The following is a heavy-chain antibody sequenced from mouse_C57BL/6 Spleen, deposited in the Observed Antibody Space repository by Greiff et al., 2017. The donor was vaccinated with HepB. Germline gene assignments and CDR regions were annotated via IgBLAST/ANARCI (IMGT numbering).Heavy chain of an antibody. D-gene: IGHD1-1*01. CDR2: IYPGDGDT. CDR1: GYAFSSSW. CDR3: ARSAYYYGSGLYYFDY. Sequence: VQLQESGPELVKPGASVKISCKASGYAFSSSWMNWVKQRPGKGLEWIGRIYPGDGDTNYNGKFKGKATLTADKSSSTAYMQLSSLTSEDSAVYFCARSAYYYGSGLYYFDYWGQGTTLTVSS. V-gene: IGHV1-82*01. J-gene: IGHJ2*01.